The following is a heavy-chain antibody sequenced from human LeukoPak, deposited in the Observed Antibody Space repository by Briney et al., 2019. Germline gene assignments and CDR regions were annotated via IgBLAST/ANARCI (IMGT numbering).Heavy chain of an antibody. Sequence: PGGSLRLSCAASGFTFSSFTMHWVRQAPGRGLEWVAVISYDVSNTYYADSVKGRFTISRDNSKNTLYLQMNSLRVEDTAVYYCARDTHYFDSSGYYHHFDYWGQGTLVTVSS. D-gene: IGHD3-22*01. CDR2: ISYDVSNT. J-gene: IGHJ4*02. CDR3: ARDTHYFDSSGYYHHFDY. V-gene: IGHV3-30-3*01. CDR1: GFTFSSFT.